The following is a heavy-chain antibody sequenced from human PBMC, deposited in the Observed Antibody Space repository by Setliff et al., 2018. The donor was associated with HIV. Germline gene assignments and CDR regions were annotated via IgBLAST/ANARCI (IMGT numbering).Heavy chain of an antibody. V-gene: IGHV4-59*11. J-gene: IGHJ4*02. CDR3: AREGVKWLGAVDY. D-gene: IGHD6-19*01. CDR2: IYYSGST. Sequence: SETLSLTCTVSGGSISSHYWSWIRQPPGKGLEWIWSIYYSGSTNYNPSLKSRVTISVEKSTNQFSLKLRSVTAADTAVYYCAREGVKWLGAVDYWGQGTLVTVSS. CDR1: GGSISSHY.